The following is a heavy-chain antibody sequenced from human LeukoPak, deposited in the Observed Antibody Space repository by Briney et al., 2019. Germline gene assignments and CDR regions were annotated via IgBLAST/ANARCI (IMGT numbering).Heavy chain of an antibody. CDR1: GYTFAGYY. V-gene: IGHV1-2*02. J-gene: IGHJ4*02. D-gene: IGHD3-3*01. Sequence: ASVKVSCKASGYTFAGYYMHWVRQAPGQGLEWMGWINPNSGGTNYAQKFQGRVTMNRDTSISTAYMELSRLRSDDTAVYYCARGSGDYDFWSGSDMDIDYWGQGTLVTVSS. CDR2: INPNSGGT. CDR3: ARGSGDYDFWSGSDMDIDY.